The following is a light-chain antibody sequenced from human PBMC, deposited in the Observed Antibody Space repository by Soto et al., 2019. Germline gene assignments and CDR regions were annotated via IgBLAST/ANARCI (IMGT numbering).Light chain of an antibody. V-gene: IGLV2-23*02. Sequence: QSALTQPASVSGSPGQSITISCTGTSSDVGSYNLVSWYQQHPGEVPKLMIYEVTKRPSGVSNRFSGSKSGNTASLTISGLQAQDEADYYCFSYAAGSTFVFGTGTKLTVL. CDR3: FSYAAGSTFV. J-gene: IGLJ1*01. CDR2: EVT. CDR1: SSDVGSYNL.